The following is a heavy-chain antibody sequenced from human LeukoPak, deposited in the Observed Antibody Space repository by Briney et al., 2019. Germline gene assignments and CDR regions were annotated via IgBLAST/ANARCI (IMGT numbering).Heavy chain of an antibody. V-gene: IGHV3-21*01. CDR3: SRDSLGLQCEGY. CDR2: SSRERSYT. CDR1: GFTFRIYS. J-gene: IGHJ4*02. Sequence: GGSLRLSCAASGFTFRIYSMNGVRQAPGKGREWVSSSSRERSYTDYADALKGRFTISRDNANNSLYLQLNRLKVEDPDVHYCSRDSLGLQCEGYWGQGTLVTVS. D-gene: IGHD6-19*01.